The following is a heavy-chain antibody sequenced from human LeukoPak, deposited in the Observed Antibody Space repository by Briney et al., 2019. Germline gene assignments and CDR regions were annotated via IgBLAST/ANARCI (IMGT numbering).Heavy chain of an antibody. CDR3: ARDRGYGGNFGNFDY. V-gene: IGHV3-30*04. CDR2: ISYDGSNI. CDR1: GFTFSSYA. Sequence: GRSLRLSCAASGFTFSSYAMHWVRQAPGKGLEWVAVISYDGSNIYYAVSVKGRFTISRDNSKNTLYLQMNSLGAEDTAVYYCARDRGYGGNFGNFDYWGQGTLVTVSS. D-gene: IGHD4-23*01. J-gene: IGHJ4*02.